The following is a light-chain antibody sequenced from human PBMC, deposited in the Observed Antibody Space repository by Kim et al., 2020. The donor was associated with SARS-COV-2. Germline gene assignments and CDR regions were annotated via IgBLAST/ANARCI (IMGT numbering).Light chain of an antibody. Sequence: EIVLTQSPGTLSLSPGERATLSCRASQSVSNSYLAWYQQNPGQAPRLLIYGASSRVTGIPDRFSGSGSGTDFTLTISRLEPEEFAVYYCQQYGSSPYTFGQGTKLEI. CDR2: GAS. CDR3: QQYGSSPYT. J-gene: IGKJ2*01. CDR1: QSVSNSY. V-gene: IGKV3-20*01.